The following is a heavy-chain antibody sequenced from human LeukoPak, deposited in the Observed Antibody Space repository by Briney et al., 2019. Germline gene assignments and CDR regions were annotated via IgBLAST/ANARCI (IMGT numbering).Heavy chain of an antibody. J-gene: IGHJ5*02. V-gene: IGHV4-59*01. Sequence: SETLSLTCTISGGSISSYYWSWIRQPLGKGLEWIGYIYYSGSTNYNPSLKSRVTISVDTSKNQFSLKLSSVTAADTAVYYCARDGVTGRLDPWGQGTLVTVSS. D-gene: IGHD1-20*01. CDR3: ARDGVTGRLDP. CDR2: IYYSGST. CDR1: GGSISSYY.